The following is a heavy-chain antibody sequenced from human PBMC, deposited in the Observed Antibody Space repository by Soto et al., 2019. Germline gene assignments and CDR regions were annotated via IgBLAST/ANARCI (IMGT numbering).Heavy chain of an antibody. CDR2: IHSSGST. Sequence: PSETLSLTCTVSGASMNSYHWSWIRQPAGKGLEWIGHIHSSGSTNYNPSLKSRVTMSVDTSKNQFSLNLSSVTAADTAVYYCARDHKWDGMDVWGQGTTVTVSS. CDR1: GASMNSYH. D-gene: IGHD1-26*01. V-gene: IGHV4-4*07. CDR3: ARDHKWDGMDV. J-gene: IGHJ6*02.